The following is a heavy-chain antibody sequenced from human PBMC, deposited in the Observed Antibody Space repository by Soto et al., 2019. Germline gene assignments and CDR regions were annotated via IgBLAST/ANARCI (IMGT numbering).Heavy chain of an antibody. CDR1: GFTFSSYW. CDR2: INSDGSST. Sequence: QPGGSLRLSCAASGFTFSSYWMHWVRQAPGKGLAWVSRINSDGSSTSYADSVKGRFTISRDNAKNTLYLQMNSLRAEDTAVYCCAREIGITSRYYYYGMDVWGQGTTVTVSS. CDR3: AREIGITSRYYYYGMDV. V-gene: IGHV3-74*01. J-gene: IGHJ6*02. D-gene: IGHD1-20*01.